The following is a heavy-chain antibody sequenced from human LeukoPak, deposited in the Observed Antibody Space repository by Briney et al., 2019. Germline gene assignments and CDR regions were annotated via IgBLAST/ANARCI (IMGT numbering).Heavy chain of an antibody. CDR3: SREDY. CDR2: INPNSGGT. J-gene: IGHJ4*02. CDR1: GYTFTGYY. Sequence: ASVTVSCKASGYTFTGYYLHWVRQAPGQGLEWVGWINPNSGGTTYAQKFQGRVTMTRGTSISTVYMELSRLRSDDTAVYYCSREDYWGQGTLVTVSS. V-gene: IGHV1-2*02.